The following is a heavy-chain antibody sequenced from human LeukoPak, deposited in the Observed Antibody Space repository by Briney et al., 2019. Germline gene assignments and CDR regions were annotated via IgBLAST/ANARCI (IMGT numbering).Heavy chain of an antibody. CDR1: GFTFSSYA. Sequence: GGSLRLSCAASGFTFSSYAMHWVRQAPGKGLEWVAVISYDGSNKYYADSVKGRFTISRDNSKNTLYLQMNSLRAEDTAVYYCAREDYYDSSGYIGGQGTLVTVSS. V-gene: IGHV3-30-3*01. D-gene: IGHD3-22*01. CDR2: ISYDGSNK. J-gene: IGHJ4*02. CDR3: AREDYYDSSGYI.